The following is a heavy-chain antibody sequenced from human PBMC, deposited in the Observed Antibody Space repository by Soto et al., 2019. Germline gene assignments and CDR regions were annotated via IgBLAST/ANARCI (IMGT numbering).Heavy chain of an antibody. V-gene: IGHV3-33*01. CDR1: GFTFSSYG. CDR3: ARDRHDFWSGYHPYGMDV. D-gene: IGHD3-3*01. Sequence: QVQLVESGGGVVQPGRSLRLSCAASGFTFSSYGMHWVRQAPGKGLEWVAVIWYDGSNKYYADSVKGRFTISRDNSKNTLYLQMNSLRAEDTAVYYCARDRHDFWSGYHPYGMDVWGQGTTVTVSS. CDR2: IWYDGSNK. J-gene: IGHJ6*02.